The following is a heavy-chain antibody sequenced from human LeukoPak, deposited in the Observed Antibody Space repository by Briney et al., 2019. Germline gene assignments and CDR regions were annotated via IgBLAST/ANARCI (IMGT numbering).Heavy chain of an antibody. CDR2: IRYDGSNK. CDR3: AKDPFWSGYHRGGICFDY. V-gene: IGHV3-30*02. D-gene: IGHD3-3*01. CDR1: GFTFSSYG. Sequence: GGSLRLSCAASGFTFSSYGMHWVRQAPGKGLEWVAFIRYDGSNKYYADSVKGRFTISRDNSKNTLYLQMNSLRAEDTAVYYCAKDPFWSGYHRGGICFDYWGQGTLVTVSS. J-gene: IGHJ4*02.